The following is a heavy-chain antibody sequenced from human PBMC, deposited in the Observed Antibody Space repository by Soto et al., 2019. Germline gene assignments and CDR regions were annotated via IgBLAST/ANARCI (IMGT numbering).Heavy chain of an antibody. Sequence: SEPLSLTCTVSGGSISSYYWSWIRQHAGKGLEWIGRIYTSGSTNYNPSLKSRVTMSVDTSKNQFSLKLSSVTAADTAVYYCARDLLYSSSWYDYYYYGMDVWGQGTTVTVSS. CDR1: GGSISSYY. V-gene: IGHV4-4*07. CDR3: ARDLLYSSSWYDYYYYGMDV. D-gene: IGHD6-13*01. CDR2: IYTSGST. J-gene: IGHJ6*02.